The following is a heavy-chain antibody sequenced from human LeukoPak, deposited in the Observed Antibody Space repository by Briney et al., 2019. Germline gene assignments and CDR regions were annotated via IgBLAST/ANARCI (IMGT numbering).Heavy chain of an antibody. J-gene: IGHJ6*03. Sequence: ASLKDSCKASGYTFTGYYMHCVRQAPGQRLEWMGCINPNSGNTNYAQKLQGRVTMTTDTSTSTAYMELRSLRSDDTAVSYCARGYCSSTSCDDYYYYYMDVWGKGTTVTVSS. D-gene: IGHD2-2*01. CDR3: ARGYCSSTSCDDYYYYYMDV. CDR1: GYTFTGYY. CDR2: INPNSGNT. V-gene: IGHV1-18*04.